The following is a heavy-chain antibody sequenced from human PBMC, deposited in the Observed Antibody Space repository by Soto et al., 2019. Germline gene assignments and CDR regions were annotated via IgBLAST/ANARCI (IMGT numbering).Heavy chain of an antibody. J-gene: IGHJ6*02. V-gene: IGHV4-59*01. CDR1: GGSISSYY. CDR3: ARGDPLLWFGEKVYYGMDV. CDR2: IYYSGST. D-gene: IGHD3-10*01. Sequence: QVQLQESGPGLVKPSETLSLTCTVSGGSISSYYWSWIRQPPGKGLEWIGYIYYSGSTNYNPSLKSRVTISVDTSKNQCSLELSSVTAADTAVYYCARGDPLLWFGEKVYYGMDVWGQGTTVTVSS.